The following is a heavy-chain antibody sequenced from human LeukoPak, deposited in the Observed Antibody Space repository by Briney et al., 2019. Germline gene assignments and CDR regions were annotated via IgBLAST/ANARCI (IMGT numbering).Heavy chain of an antibody. CDR1: GGSISSGSYY. Sequence: ASETLSLTCTVSGGSISSGSYYWGWIRQPPGKGLEWIGNIYYSGSTYYNPSLKSRVTISVDTSKNQFSLTLSSVTAADTAVYSCARQGFRPGGNDCFDFWGQGTLVTVSS. J-gene: IGHJ4*02. CDR2: IYYSGST. V-gene: IGHV4-39*01. D-gene: IGHD2-15*01. CDR3: ARQGFRPGGNDCFDF.